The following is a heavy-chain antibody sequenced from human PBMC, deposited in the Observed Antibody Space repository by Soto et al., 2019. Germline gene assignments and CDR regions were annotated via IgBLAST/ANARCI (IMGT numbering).Heavy chain of an antibody. CDR2: VFPNGLT. V-gene: IGHV4-30-4*01. Sequence: PSETLSLTCSVFDGALNSGDYYWSWIRQYPGKGLQWIGSVFPNGLTEYDPSLQSRLSIALDTIRNKFSLRITSATAADTAVYYCAGRSVISDFWGQGALVTVSS. CDR1: DGALNSGDYY. CDR3: AGRSVISDF. J-gene: IGHJ4*02. D-gene: IGHD3-10*01.